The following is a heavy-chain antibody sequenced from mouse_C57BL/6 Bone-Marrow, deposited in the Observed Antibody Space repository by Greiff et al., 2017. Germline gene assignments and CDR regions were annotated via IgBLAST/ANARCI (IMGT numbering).Heavy chain of an antibody. V-gene: IGHV14-4*01. J-gene: IGHJ3*01. D-gene: IGHD1-1*01. CDR3: TFTTVVAPFAY. CDR2: IDPENGDT. CDR1: GFNIKDDY. Sequence: VQLQQSGAELVRPGASVKLSCPASGFNIKDDYMHWVKQRPEQGLEWIGWIDPENGDTEYASKFQGKAPITADTSSNTAYLQLSSLTSEDTAVYYCTFTTVVAPFAYWGQGTLVTVSA.